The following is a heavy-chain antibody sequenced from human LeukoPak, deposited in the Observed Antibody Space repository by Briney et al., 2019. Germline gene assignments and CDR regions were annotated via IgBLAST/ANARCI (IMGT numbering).Heavy chain of an antibody. CDR3: ARGGDFWSGYKDWFDP. CDR2: IYYSGST. Sequence: SETLSLTCTVSGGSISSYYWSWLRQPPGKGLEWIGYIYYSGSTNYNPSLTSRVTISVDTSKNQFSLKLSSVTAADTAVYYCARGGDFWSGYKDWFDPWGQGTLVTVSS. V-gene: IGHV4-59*01. J-gene: IGHJ5*02. CDR1: GGSISSYY. D-gene: IGHD3-3*01.